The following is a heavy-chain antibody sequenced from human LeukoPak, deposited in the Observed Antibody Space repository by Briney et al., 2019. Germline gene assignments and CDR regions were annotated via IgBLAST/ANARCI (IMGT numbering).Heavy chain of an antibody. CDR3: ARPHYYDSSGPNWFDP. CDR2: IYPGDSDT. V-gene: IGHV5-51*01. Sequence: GESLKISCKGSGYSFISYWIGWVRQLPGKGLEWMGIIYPGDSDTRYSPSFQGQVTISVDKSLSTAYLQWSSLKASDTAMYYCARPHYYDSSGPNWFDPWGQGTLVTVSS. D-gene: IGHD3-22*01. J-gene: IGHJ5*02. CDR1: GYSFISYW.